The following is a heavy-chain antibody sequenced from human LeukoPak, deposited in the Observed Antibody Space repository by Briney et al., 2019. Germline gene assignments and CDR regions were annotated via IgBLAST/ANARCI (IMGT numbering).Heavy chain of an antibody. CDR1: GFTFSRYG. D-gene: IGHD6-13*01. CDR2: IWFDGSNK. CDR3: AREHTIAATGTHWFDP. Sequence: GRSLRLSCAASGFTFSRYGMHWLRQAPGTGLEWVAVIWFDGSNKDYADSVRGRFTISRDNPENMLYLQMNSLRVEDTAVYYCAREHTIAATGTHWFDPWGQGTLVTVSS. V-gene: IGHV3-33*01. J-gene: IGHJ5*02.